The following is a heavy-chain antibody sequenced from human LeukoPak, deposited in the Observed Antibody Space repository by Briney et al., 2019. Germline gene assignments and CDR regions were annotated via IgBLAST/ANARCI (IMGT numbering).Heavy chain of an antibody. CDR1: GGSFSGYY. J-gene: IGHJ4*02. V-gene: IGHV4-34*01. CDR3: ASGLGYYDSSGYYFY. Sequence: PSETLSLTCAVYGGSFSGYYWSWIRRPPGKGLEWIGEINHSGSTNYNPSLKSRATISVDTSKNQFSLKLSSVTAADTAVYYCASGLGYYDSSGYYFYWGQGTLVTVSS. D-gene: IGHD3-22*01. CDR2: INHSGST.